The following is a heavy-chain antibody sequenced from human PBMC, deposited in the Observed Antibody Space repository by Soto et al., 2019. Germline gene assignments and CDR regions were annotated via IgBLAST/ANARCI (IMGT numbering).Heavy chain of an antibody. D-gene: IGHD4-17*01. CDR3: AHRRHGYGDYRSAYFDY. Sequence: QITLKESGPTLMKPTQTLTLTCTFSGFSLSTSGVGVGWIRQPPGKALEWLALIYWDDDKRYSPSLKSRLTITKXXSXNXXVLTMTNMDPVDTATYYCAHRRHGYGDYRSAYFDYWGQGTLVTVSS. CDR1: GFSLSTSGVG. V-gene: IGHV2-5*02. J-gene: IGHJ4*02. CDR2: IYWDDDK.